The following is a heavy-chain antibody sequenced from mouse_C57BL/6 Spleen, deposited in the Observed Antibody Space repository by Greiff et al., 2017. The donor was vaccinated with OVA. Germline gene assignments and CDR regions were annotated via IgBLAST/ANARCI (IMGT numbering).Heavy chain of an antibody. D-gene: IGHD2-5*01. CDR2: IYPGDGDT. Sequence: VQLVESGPELVKPGASVKISCKASGYAFSSSWMNWVKQRPGKGLEWIGRIYPGDGDTNYNGKFKGKATLTADKSSSTAYMQLSSLTSEDSAVYFCARSRDSNYLYYFDCWGQGTTLTVSS. CDR3: ARSRDSNYLYYFDC. J-gene: IGHJ2*01. V-gene: IGHV1-82*01. CDR1: GYAFSSSW.